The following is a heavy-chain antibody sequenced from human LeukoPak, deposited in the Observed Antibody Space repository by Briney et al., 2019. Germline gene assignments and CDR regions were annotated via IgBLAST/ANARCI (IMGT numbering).Heavy chain of an antibody. D-gene: IGHD2-2*01. J-gene: IGHJ3*02. CDR3: AKRVVPAADAFDI. CDR2: IRYDGSNK. V-gene: IGHV3-30*02. CDR1: GFTFSSYG. Sequence: GGSLRLSCAASGFTFSSYGMHWVRQAPGKGLEWVAFIRYDGSNKYYADSVKGRFTISRDNSKNTLYLQMNSLRAEDTAVYYCAKRVVPAADAFDIWGQGTMVTVFS.